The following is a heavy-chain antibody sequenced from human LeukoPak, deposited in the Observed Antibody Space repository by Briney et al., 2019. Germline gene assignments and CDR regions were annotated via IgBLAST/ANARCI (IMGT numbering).Heavy chain of an antibody. CDR1: GGSISSHY. D-gene: IGHD3-22*01. Sequence: SETLSLTCTVSGGSISSHYWSWIRQPPGKGLEWIGYIYYSGSTNYNPSLKSRVTISVDTSKNQFSLKLSSVTAADTAVHYCAREIVVVNHYYMDVWGKGTTLTVSS. CDR3: AREIVVVNHYYMDV. V-gene: IGHV4-59*11. CDR2: IYYSGST. J-gene: IGHJ6*03.